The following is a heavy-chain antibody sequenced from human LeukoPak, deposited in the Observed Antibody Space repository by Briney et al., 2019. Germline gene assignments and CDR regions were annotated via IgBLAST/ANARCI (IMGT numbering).Heavy chain of an antibody. Sequence: GRSLRLSCAASGFTFSSYGMHWVRQAPGKGLEWVAVISYDGSNKYYADSVKGRFTISRDNAKNSLYLQMNSLRAEDTAVYYCARFGIVATYWGQGTLVTVSS. CDR1: GFTFSSYG. D-gene: IGHD5-12*01. CDR3: ARFGIVATY. V-gene: IGHV3-30*03. CDR2: ISYDGSNK. J-gene: IGHJ4*02.